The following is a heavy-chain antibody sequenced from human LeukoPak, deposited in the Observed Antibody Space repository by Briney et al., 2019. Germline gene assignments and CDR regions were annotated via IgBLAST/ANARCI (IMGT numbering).Heavy chain of an antibody. D-gene: IGHD6-6*01. CDR1: GFTFSSHW. CDR2: VYNDGSTT. J-gene: IGHJ4*02. Sequence: GGSLRLSCAASGFTFSSHWMHWVRQAPGEGLVWASRVYNDGSTTNYADSVKGRFTISRDNAKNTLCLQMNSLRAEDMAVYYCARESGSSRFFDYWGQGTLVTVSS. V-gene: IGHV3-74*01. CDR3: ARESGSSRFFDY.